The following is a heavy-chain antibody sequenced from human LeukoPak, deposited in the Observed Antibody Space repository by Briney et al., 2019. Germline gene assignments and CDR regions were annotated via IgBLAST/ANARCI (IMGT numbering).Heavy chain of an antibody. Sequence: ASVKVSCKVSGYTFTGYYMDWVRQAPGQGLEWMGWINPNSGGTNYAQKFQGRVTMTRDTSISTAYMELSRLRSDDTAVYYCARAYYYGSGILAYWGQGTLVTVSS. CDR2: INPNSGGT. CDR3: ARAYYYGSGILAY. CDR1: GYTFTGYY. J-gene: IGHJ4*02. V-gene: IGHV1-2*02. D-gene: IGHD3-10*01.